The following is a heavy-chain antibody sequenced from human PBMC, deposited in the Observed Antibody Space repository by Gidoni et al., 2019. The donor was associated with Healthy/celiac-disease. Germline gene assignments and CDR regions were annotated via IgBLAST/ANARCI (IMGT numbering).Heavy chain of an antibody. CDR2: ISSSGSTI. D-gene: IGHD3-3*01. V-gene: IGHV3-11*01. CDR3: ARDQSETGYDFWSGYYTVRSGAWFDP. Sequence: QVQLVESGGGLVKPGGSLRLSCAASGFTFSDYYMSWILQAPGKGLEWVSYISSSGSTIYYADSVKGRFTISRDNAKNSLYLQMNSLRAEDTAVYYCARDQSETGYDFWSGYYTVRSGAWFDPWGQGTLVTVSS. J-gene: IGHJ5*02. CDR1: GFTFSDYY.